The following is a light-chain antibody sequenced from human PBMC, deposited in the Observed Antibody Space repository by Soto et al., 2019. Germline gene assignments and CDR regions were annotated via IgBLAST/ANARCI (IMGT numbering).Light chain of an antibody. J-gene: IGLJ2*01. CDR3: SSCTSSSTLL. Sequence: QSALTQPASVSGSPGQSITISCTGTSSDVGAYNYVSWYQQHPGKAPKLIIYDVSNRPSGVSNRFSGSKSGSTASLTISGLQAEDEADYYCSSCTSSSTLLFGGGTKLTVL. CDR2: DVS. V-gene: IGLV2-14*03. CDR1: SSDVGAYNY.